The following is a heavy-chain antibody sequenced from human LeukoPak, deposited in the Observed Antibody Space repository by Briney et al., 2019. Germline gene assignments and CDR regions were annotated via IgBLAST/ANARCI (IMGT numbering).Heavy chain of an antibody. V-gene: IGHV1-18*01. CDR3: AREAYYDNSAYSAY. J-gene: IGHJ4*02. CDR2: ISAYNGNT. Sequence: ASVKVSCKASGYTFTSYGFSRVRQAPGQGLEWMGWISAYNGNTNYAQKVQGRVTMTTDTSTSTAYMELRSLRSDDTAVYYCAREAYYDNSAYSAYWGQGTLVTVSS. CDR1: GYTFTSYG. D-gene: IGHD3-22*01.